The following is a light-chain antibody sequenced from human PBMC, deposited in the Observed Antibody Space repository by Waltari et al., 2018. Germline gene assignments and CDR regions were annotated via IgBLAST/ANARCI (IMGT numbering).Light chain of an antibody. J-gene: IGKJ1*01. CDR3: QQYYRSRT. Sequence: DIVMTQSPASLAVSLGERATINCKSSQSLLYSSNDKNYVAWYQQKPGQPPKLLIYWASTLESGVPDRFSGSGSGTDFTLTISSLQAEDLAVYYCQQYYRSRTFGQGTKVEIK. V-gene: IGKV4-1*01. CDR1: QSLLYSSNDKNY. CDR2: WAS.